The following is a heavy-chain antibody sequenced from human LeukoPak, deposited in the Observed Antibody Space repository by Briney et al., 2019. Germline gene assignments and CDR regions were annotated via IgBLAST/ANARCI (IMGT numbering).Heavy chain of an antibody. J-gene: IGHJ6*03. CDR2: IYSGGST. V-gene: IGHV3-53*01. Sequence: GGSLRLSRAASGFTFSSHAMSWVRQAPGKGLEWVSVIYSGGSTYYADSVKGRFTISRDNSKNTLYLQMNSLRAEDTAVYYCARASGIQTLHYYYMDVWGKGTTVTVSS. D-gene: IGHD6-13*01. CDR3: ARASGIQTLHYYYMDV. CDR1: GFTFSSHA.